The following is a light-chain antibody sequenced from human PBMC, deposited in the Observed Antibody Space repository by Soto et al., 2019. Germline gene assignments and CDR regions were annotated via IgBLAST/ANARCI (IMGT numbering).Light chain of an antibody. V-gene: IGLV2-14*01. J-gene: IGLJ1*01. CDR1: SSDVGGYNY. Sequence: QSALTQPASVSGSPGQSITISCTGTSSDVGGYNYVSWYQQHPGKAPKLMIYDVSNRPSGVSNRFSGSKSGNTASLTISGLQTGDEADYYCSSYTGSSTLYVFGTGTKLTVL. CDR2: DVS. CDR3: SSYTGSSTLYV.